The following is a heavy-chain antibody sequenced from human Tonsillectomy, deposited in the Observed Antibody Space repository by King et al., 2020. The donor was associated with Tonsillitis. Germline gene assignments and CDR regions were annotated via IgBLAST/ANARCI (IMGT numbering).Heavy chain of an antibody. CDR3: SKDYVHFGSFFDS. V-gene: IGHV3-30*18. J-gene: IGHJ4*02. CDR1: GFAFSIYG. Sequence: QLVQSGGGVVQPGRSLRLSCAASGFAFSIYGMHWVRQAPGKGLECVAVISYDETNKLYGDSVKGRFTISRDNSKNTLFLQMSSLRPEDTAVYYWSKDYVHFGSFFDSWGQGTLVTVSS. D-gene: IGHD3-10*02. CDR2: ISYDETNK.